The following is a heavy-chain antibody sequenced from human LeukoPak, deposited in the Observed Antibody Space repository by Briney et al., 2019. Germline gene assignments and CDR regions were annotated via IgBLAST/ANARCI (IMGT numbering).Heavy chain of an antibody. CDR1: GGSISSSSYY. Sequence: PSETLSLTCTVSGGSISSSSYYWGWIRQPPGKGLEWIGSLYHSGSTHYNPSLKSRVTISVDTSKNQFSLKLSSVTAADTAVYYCARESSSKGLHGDYWGQGTLVTVSS. D-gene: IGHD2-2*01. CDR3: ARESSSKGLHGDY. J-gene: IGHJ4*02. V-gene: IGHV4-39*07. CDR2: LYHSGST.